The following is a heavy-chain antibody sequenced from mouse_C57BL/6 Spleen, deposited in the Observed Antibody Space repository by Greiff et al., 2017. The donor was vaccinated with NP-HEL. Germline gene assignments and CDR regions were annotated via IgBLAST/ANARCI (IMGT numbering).Heavy chain of an antibody. CDR1: GFTFSSYA. J-gene: IGHJ2*01. D-gene: IGHD4-1*01. V-gene: IGHV5-4*01. Sequence: EVKVVESGGGLVKPGGSLKLSCAASGFTFSSYAMSWVRQTPEKRLEWVATISDGGSYTYYPDNVKGRFTISRDNAKNNLYLQMSHLKSEDTAMYYCARDTGTFPYYFDYWGQGTTLTVSS. CDR3: ARDTGTFPYYFDY. CDR2: ISDGGSYT.